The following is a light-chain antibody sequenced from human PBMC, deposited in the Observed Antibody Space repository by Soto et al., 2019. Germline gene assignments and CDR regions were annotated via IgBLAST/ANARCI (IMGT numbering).Light chain of an antibody. J-gene: IGKJ5*01. CDR1: QSASSSY. CDR2: GAS. V-gene: IGKV3-20*01. Sequence: ESELTPSPGTLSLSPGERATLFCRASQSASSSYLAWCQQKPVQAPRFLIYGASNRAAGIPDRFSGSRSGTDFTLTIGRLEPEDFAVYYCQLYGSSSITFGQGTRLEIK. CDR3: QLYGSSSIT.